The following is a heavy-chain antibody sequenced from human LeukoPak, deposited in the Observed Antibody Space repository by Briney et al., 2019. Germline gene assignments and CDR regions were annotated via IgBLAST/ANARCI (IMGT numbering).Heavy chain of an antibody. V-gene: IGHV3-30*04. CDR2: ISYDGSNK. CDR1: GFTFSSYA. Sequence: GGSLRLSCAASGFTFSSYAIHWVRQAPGKGLEWVAVISYDGSNKYYADSVKGRFTISRDNSKNTLYLQMNSLRAEDTAVYYCARDLRAYDSSGYPDYWGQGTLVTVSS. J-gene: IGHJ4*02. D-gene: IGHD3-22*01. CDR3: ARDLRAYDSSGYPDY.